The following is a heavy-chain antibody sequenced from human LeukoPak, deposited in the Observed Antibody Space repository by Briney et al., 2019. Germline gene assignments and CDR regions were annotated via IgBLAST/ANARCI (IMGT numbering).Heavy chain of an antibody. J-gene: IGHJ6*03. V-gene: IGHV4-4*07. D-gene: IGHD3-10*01. CDR2: IYTSGST. CDR1: GGSISSYY. CDR3: ARDPYYGSGYYYYYYMDV. Sequence: SETLSLTCTVSGGSISSYYWSWIRQPAGKGLEWIGRIYTSGSTNYNPSLKSRVTMSVDTSKNQFSLKLSSVTAADTAVYYCARDPYYGSGYYYYYYMDVWGKGTTVTVPS.